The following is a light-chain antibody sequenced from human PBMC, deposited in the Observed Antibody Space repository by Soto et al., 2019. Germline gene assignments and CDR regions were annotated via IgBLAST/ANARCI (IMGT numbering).Light chain of an antibody. CDR2: DAS. V-gene: IGKV1-5*01. CDR1: QSISSC. Sequence: DIQMTQSPSTLSASVGDRVTITCRASQSISSCLAWYQQKPGKAPKLLIYDASSLESGVPSRFSGSGSGTDFTLTFSSLQPDDFATYYCQQCNSYSPTFGQGTKVEIK. CDR3: QQCNSYSPT. J-gene: IGKJ4*01.